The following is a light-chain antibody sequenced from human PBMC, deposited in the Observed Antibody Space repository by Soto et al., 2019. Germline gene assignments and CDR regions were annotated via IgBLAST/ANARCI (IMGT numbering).Light chain of an antibody. J-gene: IGLJ3*02. Sequence: QLVLTQSPSASASLGASVKLTCTLSSGHSTYAIAWHQQQPEKGPRYLMRLNSDGSHSKGDGIPDRFSGSSSGAERYLTISCLQSEAEADYYCQTWGTGIQVFGGGTKLTVL. V-gene: IGLV4-69*01. CDR2: LNSDGSH. CDR3: QTWGTGIQV. CDR1: SGHSTYA.